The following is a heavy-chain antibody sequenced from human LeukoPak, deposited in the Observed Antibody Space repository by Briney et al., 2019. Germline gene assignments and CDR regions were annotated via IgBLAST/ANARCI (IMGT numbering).Heavy chain of an antibody. CDR3: ATDLDRNYGVAS. CDR1: GNTLSELS. J-gene: IGHJ5*02. Sequence: ASVKVSCKVSGNTLSELSMHWVRQLPGKGLEWMGGFDPEDGEAIYEQRFQGRVTIIEDRSTDTAYIELTSLSSDDSAVYYYATDLDRNYGVASWGQGTLVTVSS. D-gene: IGHD1-14*01. V-gene: IGHV1-24*01. CDR2: FDPEDGEA.